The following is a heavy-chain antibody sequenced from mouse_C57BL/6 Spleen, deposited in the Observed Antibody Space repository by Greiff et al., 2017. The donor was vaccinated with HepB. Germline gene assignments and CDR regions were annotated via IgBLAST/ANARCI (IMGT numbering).Heavy chain of an antibody. Sequence: QVQLQQPGAELVRPGSSVKLSCKASGYTFTSYWMDWVKQRPGQGLEWIGNIYPSDSETHYNQKFKDKATLTVDKSSSTAYMQLSSLTSEDSAVYYCARGDDGSSLAYWGQGTLVTVSA. CDR3: ARGDDGSSLAY. D-gene: IGHD2-3*01. CDR2: IYPSDSET. V-gene: IGHV1-61*01. J-gene: IGHJ3*01. CDR1: GYTFTSYW.